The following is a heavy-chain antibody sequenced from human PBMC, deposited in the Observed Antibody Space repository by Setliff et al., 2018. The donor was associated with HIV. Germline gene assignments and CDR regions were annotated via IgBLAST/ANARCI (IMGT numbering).Heavy chain of an antibody. V-gene: IGHV4-38-2*02. CDR2: IYHSGRT. CDR3: TREGGSYLDY. CDR1: GYSINSGYY. J-gene: IGHJ4*02. D-gene: IGHD3-16*01. Sequence: PSETLSLTCAVSGYSINSGYYWGWIRQPPGKGLGWIGSIYHSGRTFYNPSLQSRVTISLDTSKNQFSLNLSSVTAADTAVYYCTREGGSYLDYWGQGTLVTVSS.